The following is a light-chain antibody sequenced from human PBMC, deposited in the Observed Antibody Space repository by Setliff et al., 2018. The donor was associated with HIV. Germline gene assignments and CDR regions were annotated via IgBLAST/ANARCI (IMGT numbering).Light chain of an antibody. CDR3: QSYDSSLSAGV. CDR1: GSNIGAGYD. V-gene: IGLV1-40*01. CDR2: GNS. Sequence: QSVLTQPPSVSGAPGQRVTISCTGSGSNIGAGYDVHWYQQLPGTAPKLLIYGNSNRPSGVPDQFSGSKSGTSASLAITGLQAEDEADYYCQSYDSSLSAGVFGGGTKVTVL. J-gene: IGLJ2*01.